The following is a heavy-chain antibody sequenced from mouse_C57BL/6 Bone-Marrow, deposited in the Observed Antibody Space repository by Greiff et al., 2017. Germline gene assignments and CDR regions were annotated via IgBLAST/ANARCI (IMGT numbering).Heavy chain of an antibody. D-gene: IGHD1-1*01. J-gene: IGHJ1*03. Sequence: DVKLVESGGGLVKPGGSLKLSCAASGFTFSSYTMSWVSQTPEKRLQWVAAISGGGGNTYYPDSVKGRFTISRDNDKNILYLQMSRLRSEDTALYYCSRQVTTVLATKYFDVWGTGTTVTVSS. CDR1: GFTFSSYT. V-gene: IGHV5-9*01. CDR3: SRQVTTVLATKYFDV. CDR2: ISGGGGNT.